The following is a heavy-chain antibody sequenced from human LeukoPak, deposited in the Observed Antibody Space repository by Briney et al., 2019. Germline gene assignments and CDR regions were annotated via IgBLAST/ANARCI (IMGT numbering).Heavy chain of an antibody. D-gene: IGHD2-8*02. Sequence: GGSLRLSCAASGFTFDDYAMHWVRQAPGKGLEWVSGINWSGGSIHYADSVKGRFTISRDNANNSLYLQMNSLRAEDTAVYYCARAWSRVDPFDIWGQGTMVTVSS. CDR1: GFTFDDYA. V-gene: IGHV3-9*01. J-gene: IGHJ3*02. CDR2: INWSGGSI. CDR3: ARAWSRVDPFDI.